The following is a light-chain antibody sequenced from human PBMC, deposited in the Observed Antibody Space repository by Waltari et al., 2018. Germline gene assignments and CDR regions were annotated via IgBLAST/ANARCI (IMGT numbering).Light chain of an antibody. V-gene: IGLV2-14*03. CDR2: DVS. CDR3: TSYTSSHGLV. J-gene: IGLJ1*01. Sequence: QSALTQPASVSGSPGQSITISCTGTSRDVGGYYYLSWYQQHPGKAPKVVIFDVSYRPSGVSKRFSASKSGNTASLTISGLQAEDEADCYCTSYTSSHGLVFGTGTKVTVL. CDR1: SRDVGGYYY.